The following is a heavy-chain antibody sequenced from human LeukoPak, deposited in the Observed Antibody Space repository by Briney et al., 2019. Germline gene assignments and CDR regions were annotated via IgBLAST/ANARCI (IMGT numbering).Heavy chain of an antibody. CDR1: GGSISSYY. J-gene: IGHJ3*02. CDR2: IYYSGST. D-gene: IGHD2-21*01. Sequence: PSETLSLTCTVSGGSISSYYWSWIRQPLGKGLEWIGYIYYSGSTNYNPSLKSRVTISVDTSKNQFSLKLSSVTAADTAVYYCARESRGVLWWAPNTLPDAFDIWGQGTMVTVSS. CDR3: ARESRGVLWWAPNTLPDAFDI. V-gene: IGHV4-59*01.